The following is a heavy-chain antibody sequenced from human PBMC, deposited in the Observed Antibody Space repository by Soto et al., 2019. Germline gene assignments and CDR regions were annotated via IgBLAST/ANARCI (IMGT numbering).Heavy chain of an antibody. CDR1: GFTFITSW. J-gene: IGHJ4*02. CDR2: IKEDGSGK. V-gene: IGHV3-7*01. Sequence: GGSLRLSCAASGFTFITSWMNWVRQAPGKGLEWVANIKEDGSGKNYVDSVKGRFTISRDNAKNSLYLQMNSLRAEDTAVYYCARTNRLDYWGQGTLVTVSS. CDR3: ARTNRLDY.